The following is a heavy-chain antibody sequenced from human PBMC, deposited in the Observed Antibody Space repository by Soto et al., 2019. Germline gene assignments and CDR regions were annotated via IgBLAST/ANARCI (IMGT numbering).Heavy chain of an antibody. J-gene: IGHJ4*02. V-gene: IGHV4-30-4*01. CDR1: GGSISSGDYY. Sequence: QVQLQESGPGLVKPSQTLSLTCTVSGGSISSGDYYWSWIRQSPGKGLEWIGYISYSGSTYYNPSLKSRITISVDTSKNQFSLKLSSVTAADTAVYYCARGGYNYGDFDYWGQGTLVTVSS. CDR3: ARGGYNYGDFDY. CDR2: ISYSGST. D-gene: IGHD5-18*01.